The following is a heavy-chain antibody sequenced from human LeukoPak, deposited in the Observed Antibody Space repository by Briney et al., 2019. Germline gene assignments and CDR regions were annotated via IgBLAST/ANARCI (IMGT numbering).Heavy chain of an antibody. Sequence: ASVKVSCKASGYTFTSYGISWVRQAPGQGLEWMGWISAYNGNTNYAQKLQGRVTMTTDTSTSTAYMELRSLRSDDTAVYYCARGLRGSGYSGYDPSDYWGQGTLVTVSS. D-gene: IGHD5-12*01. V-gene: IGHV1-18*01. CDR1: GYTFTSYG. CDR2: ISAYNGNT. J-gene: IGHJ4*02. CDR3: ARGLRGSGYSGYDPSDY.